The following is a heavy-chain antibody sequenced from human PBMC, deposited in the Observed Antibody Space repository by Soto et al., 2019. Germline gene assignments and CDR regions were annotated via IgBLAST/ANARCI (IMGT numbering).Heavy chain of an antibody. D-gene: IGHD4-17*01. Sequence: QVQLVESGGGVVQPGRSLRLSCAASGFTFSSYGMHWVRQAPGKGLEWVAVIWYDGSNKYYADSVKGRFTISRDNSKNTLYLQMTSLRAEDTVVYYCAREGNAYGDYVGNPFDYWGQGTLVTVSS. J-gene: IGHJ4*02. CDR2: IWYDGSNK. CDR3: AREGNAYGDYVGNPFDY. CDR1: GFTFSSYG. V-gene: IGHV3-33*01.